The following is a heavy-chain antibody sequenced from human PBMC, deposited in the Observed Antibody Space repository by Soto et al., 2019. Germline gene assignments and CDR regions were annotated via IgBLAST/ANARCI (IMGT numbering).Heavy chain of an antibody. CDR1: GGTFSSYA. J-gene: IGHJ6*02. D-gene: IGHD3-10*01. CDR3: ARVLLWFGELDDYYCYGMDV. V-gene: IGHV1-69*12. Sequence: QVQLVQSGAEVKKPGSSVKVSCKASGGTFSSYAISWVRQAPGQGLEWMGGIIPIFGTANYAQKFQGRVTITADESKSPAYMQLSSLRSEDTAVYYCARVLLWFGELDDYYCYGMDVWGQGTTVTVSS. CDR2: IIPIFGTA.